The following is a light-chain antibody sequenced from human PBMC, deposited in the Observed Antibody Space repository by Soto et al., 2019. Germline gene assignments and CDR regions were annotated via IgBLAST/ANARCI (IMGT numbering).Light chain of an antibody. J-gene: IGLJ2*01. CDR3: AAWDDSLNGVV. Sequence: QAVVTQPPSASGTPGQRVTISCFGSSSNIGSNTVNWYQQLPGTAPKLLIYSNNQGPSGVPDRFSGSKSGTSASLAISGLQSEDEADYYCAAWDDSLNGVVFGGGTKLTVL. CDR2: SNN. CDR1: SSNIGSNT. V-gene: IGLV1-44*01.